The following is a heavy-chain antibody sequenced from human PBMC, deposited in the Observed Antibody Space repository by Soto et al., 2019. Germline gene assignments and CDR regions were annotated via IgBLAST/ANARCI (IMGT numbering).Heavy chain of an antibody. J-gene: IGHJ6*02. CDR2: MNPNSGNT. CDR1: GYTFTSYD. CDR3: ARGENYVISGYQDYYYGMDF. D-gene: IGHD3-22*01. Sequence: GASVKVSCKASGYTFTSYDIDWVRQATGQGLEWMGWMNPNSGNTGYAQKFQGRVTMTRNTSISTAYMELSSLRSEDTAVYYCARGENYVISGYQDYYYGMDFWGQGTTVTVSS. V-gene: IGHV1-8*01.